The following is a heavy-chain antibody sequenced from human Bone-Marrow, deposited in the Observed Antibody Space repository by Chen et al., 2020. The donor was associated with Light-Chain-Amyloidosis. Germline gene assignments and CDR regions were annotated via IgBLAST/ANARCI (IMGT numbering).Heavy chain of an antibody. CDR2: IKSGIDGGTT. D-gene: IGHD2-21*01. J-gene: IGHJ4*02. CDR3: ASDGGLVVVEAAV. V-gene: IGHV3-15*01. CDR1: GISISNAW. Sequence: EVRLVESGGGVVKPGGCLRLSCEASGISISNAWVTWVRQAPGKGLEWLGRIKSGIDGGTTAFAASVQGRFGISRDQTRNTVYLQMSSLKSDDTAIYYCASDGGLVVVEAAVWGQGTQVTVSS.